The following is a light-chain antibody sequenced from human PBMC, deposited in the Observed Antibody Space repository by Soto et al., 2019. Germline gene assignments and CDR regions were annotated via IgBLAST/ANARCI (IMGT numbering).Light chain of an antibody. CDR3: QVRTNWSIA. J-gene: IGKJ5*01. V-gene: IGKV3-11*01. Sequence: VLTQSPSTLSLSTGERATLSCRASQSVSSYLAWYQQKPGQAPRLLIYDASNRATGIPARFSGTGSGTDFTLTINNLEPEDFAVYYCQVRTNWSIAFGRGTRLAI. CDR1: QSVSSY. CDR2: DAS.